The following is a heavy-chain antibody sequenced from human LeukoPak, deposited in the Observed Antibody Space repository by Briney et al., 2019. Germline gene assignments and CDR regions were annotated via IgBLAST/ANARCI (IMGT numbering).Heavy chain of an antibody. CDR3: ARLAARDLGVDY. D-gene: IGHD6-6*01. J-gene: IGHJ4*02. V-gene: IGHV1-58*02. CDR2: NVVGSGNT. CDR1: GFTFTSSA. Sequence: SVKVSCKASGFTFTSSAMQWVRQARGQRLEWIGWNVVGSGNTNYAQKLQGRVTMTTDTSTSTAYMELRSLRSDDTAVYYCARLAARDLGVDYWGQGTLVTVSS.